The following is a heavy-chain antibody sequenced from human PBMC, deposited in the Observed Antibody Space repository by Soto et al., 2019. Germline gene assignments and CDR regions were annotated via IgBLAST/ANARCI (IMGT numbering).Heavy chain of an antibody. CDR3: ARTLSSWYGGEFDY. Sequence: SETLSLTCAVSSGSISSSNWWSWVRQPPGKGLEWIGEIYHSGSTNYNPSLKSRVTISVDKSKNQFSLKLSSVTAADTAVYYCARTLSSWYGGEFDYWGQGTLVTVSS. J-gene: IGHJ4*02. D-gene: IGHD6-13*01. V-gene: IGHV4-4*02. CDR2: IYHSGST. CDR1: SGSISSSNW.